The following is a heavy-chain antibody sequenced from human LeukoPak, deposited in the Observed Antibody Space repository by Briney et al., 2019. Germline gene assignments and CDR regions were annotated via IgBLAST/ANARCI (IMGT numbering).Heavy chain of an antibody. CDR2: IGGSGSST. CDR3: AKDRGFSYGFDY. Sequence: GGSLRLSCADSGFTFSSHAMSWVRQAPGKGLEWVSAIGGSGSSTYYPASVKGRFTVSRDNSQNTLYLQMNSLRAEDTAVYYCAKDRGFSYGFDYWGQGTLVTVSS. D-gene: IGHD5-18*01. V-gene: IGHV3-23*01. J-gene: IGHJ4*02. CDR1: GFTFSSHA.